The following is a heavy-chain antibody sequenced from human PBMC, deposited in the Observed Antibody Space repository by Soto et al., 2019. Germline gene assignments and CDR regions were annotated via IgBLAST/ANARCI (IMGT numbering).Heavy chain of an antibody. CDR2: INHSGST. V-gene: IGHV4-34*01. D-gene: IGHD2-2*01. J-gene: IGHJ3*02. CDR1: GGSFSGYY. Sequence: SETLSLTCAVYGGSFSGYYWSLIRQPPGKGLEGVGEINHSGSTNYNPSLKSRVTISVDTSKNQFSLKLSSVTAADTAVCYCHSVVVPAYMLAFDIWFQ. CDR3: HSVVVPAYMLAFDI.